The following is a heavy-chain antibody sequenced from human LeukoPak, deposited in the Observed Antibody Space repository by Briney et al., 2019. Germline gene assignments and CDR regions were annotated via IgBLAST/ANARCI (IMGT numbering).Heavy chain of an antibody. D-gene: IGHD3-16*01. CDR2: IYYTGNT. J-gene: IGHJ4*02. Sequence: PSETLSLTCTVSDGSISTYYRTWIRQPPGKELEWIGYIYYTGNTNYNPALKSRVTISLDTSRNQFSLKLNSVTAADTAVYYCARRVTGRGTFYFDYWGQGSLITVSS. V-gene: IGHV4-59*08. CDR1: DGSISTYY. CDR3: ARRVTGRGTFYFDY.